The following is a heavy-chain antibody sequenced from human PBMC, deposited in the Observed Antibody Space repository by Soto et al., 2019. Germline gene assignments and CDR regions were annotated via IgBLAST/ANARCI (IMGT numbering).Heavy chain of an antibody. D-gene: IGHD1-1*01. Sequence: SGPTLVNPTQTLTLTCTFSGFSLSTSGVGVGWIRQPPGKALEWLALIYCDDDKRYNPSLKTRLTITKDTSKNQVVLTMTNMDTLDTGTYYCARRGTGVGTRFFDLWGRGTLVTVSS. CDR1: GFSLSTSGVG. CDR2: IYCDDDK. CDR3: ARRGTGVGTRFFDL. J-gene: IGHJ2*01. V-gene: IGHV2-5*02.